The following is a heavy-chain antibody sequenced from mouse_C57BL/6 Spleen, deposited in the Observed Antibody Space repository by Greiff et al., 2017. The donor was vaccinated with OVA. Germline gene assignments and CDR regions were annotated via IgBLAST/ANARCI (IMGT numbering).Heavy chain of an antibody. D-gene: IGHD1-1*01. CDR3: ARWYYYGRDYGY. V-gene: IGHV1-66*01. CDR1: GYSFTSYY. Sequence: VQLQQPGPELVKPGASVKISCKASGYSFTSYYIHWVKQRPGQGLEWIGWIYPGSGNTKYNEKFKGKATLTADTSSSTAYMQLSSLTSEDSAVYYCARWYYYGRDYGYWGQGTTLTVSS. J-gene: IGHJ2*01. CDR2: IYPGSGNT.